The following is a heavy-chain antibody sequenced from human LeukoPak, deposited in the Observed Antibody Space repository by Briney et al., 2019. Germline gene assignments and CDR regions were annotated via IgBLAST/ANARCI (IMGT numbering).Heavy chain of an antibody. CDR2: ISAYNGNT. CDR1: GYTFTSYG. J-gene: IGHJ4*02. CDR3: ARMWSGELIGGYYFDY. D-gene: IGHD3-10*01. Sequence: ASVKVSCKASGYTFTSYGISWVRQAPGQGLEWMGWISAYNGNTNYAQKLQGRVTMTTDTSTSTAYMELRSLRSDDTAVYYCARMWSGELIGGYYFDYWGQGTLVTVSS. V-gene: IGHV1-18*01.